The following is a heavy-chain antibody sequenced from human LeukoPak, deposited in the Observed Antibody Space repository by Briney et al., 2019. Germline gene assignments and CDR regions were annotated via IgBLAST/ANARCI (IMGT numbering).Heavy chain of an antibody. V-gene: IGHV4-4*02. CDR2: IYHSGST. CDR1: GGSISSSNW. Sequence: PSETLSRTCAVSGGSISSSNWWSWVRQPPGKGLEWIGEIYHSGSTNYNPSLESRVTISVDTSKNQFSLKLSSVTAADTAVYYCARGRAAGAWGQGTLVTVSS. CDR3: ARGRAAGA. J-gene: IGHJ5*02.